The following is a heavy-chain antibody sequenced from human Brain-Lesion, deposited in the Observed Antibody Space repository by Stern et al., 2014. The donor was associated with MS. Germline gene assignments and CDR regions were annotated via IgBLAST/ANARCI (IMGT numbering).Heavy chain of an antibody. Sequence: EVQLVESGGGLVKPGGSLRLSCAASGFTFYGYSMSWVRQAPGKGLEWVSSISSSTHIFYADSVKGRFTISRDNAKNSLYLHMNSLRAEDTAVYYCARGRYGDYDVDYWGQGTLVTVSS. CDR3: ARGRYGDYDVDY. V-gene: IGHV3-21*01. J-gene: IGHJ4*02. CDR1: GFTFYGYS. CDR2: ISSSTHI. D-gene: IGHD4-17*01.